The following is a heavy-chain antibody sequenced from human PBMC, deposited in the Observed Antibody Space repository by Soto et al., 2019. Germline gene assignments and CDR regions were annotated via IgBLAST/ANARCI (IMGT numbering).Heavy chain of an antibody. D-gene: IGHD6-6*01. Sequence: SETLFLTCPLPGGSISSTRSHWAWFRQPPGKGLEWIGSIYYSGSTYYNPSLKSRVTISVDTSKNQFSLKLSSVTAADTAVYYCARYEAARFYYGMDVWGQGTKVT. V-gene: IGHV4-39*01. J-gene: IGHJ6*02. CDR2: IYYSGST. CDR3: ARYEAARFYYGMDV. CDR1: GGSISSTRSH.